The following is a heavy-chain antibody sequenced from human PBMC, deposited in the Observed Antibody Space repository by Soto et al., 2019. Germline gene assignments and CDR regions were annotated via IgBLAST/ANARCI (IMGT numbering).Heavy chain of an antibody. CDR1: GYTFTSYG. CDR2: ISAYNGNT. J-gene: IGHJ3*02. D-gene: IGHD3-3*01. CDR3: ARDDGGYDFWSGYLMKNNDAFDI. V-gene: IGHV1-18*01. Sequence: QVQLVQSGAEVKKPGASVKVSCKASGYTFTSYGISWVRQAPGQGLEWMGWISAYNGNTNYAQKLQGRVTMTTDTSTSTADMELRIMRSDDTAVYYCARDDGGYDFWSGYLMKNNDAFDIWGQGTMVTVSS.